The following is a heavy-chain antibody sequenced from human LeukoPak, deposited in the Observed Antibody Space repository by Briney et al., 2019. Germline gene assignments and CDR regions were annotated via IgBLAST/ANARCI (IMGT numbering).Heavy chain of an antibody. CDR3: ARGGAGLYYYMDV. Sequence: PGGSLRLSCAASGFTFSTYGMTWVRQAPGKGLEWIGYIYYSGSTNYNPSLKSRVTISVDTSKNQFSLKLSSVTAADTAVYYCARGGAGLYYYMDVWGKGTTVTVSS. CDR1: GFTFSTYG. J-gene: IGHJ6*03. V-gene: IGHV4-59*01. CDR2: IYYSGST.